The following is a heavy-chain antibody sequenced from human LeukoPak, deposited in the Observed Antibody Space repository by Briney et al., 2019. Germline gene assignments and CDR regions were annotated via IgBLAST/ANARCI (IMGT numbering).Heavy chain of an antibody. Sequence: GGSLRLSCTVSGFSYREHWMSWVRQAPGKGLEWVGNIKEDGNEDYYVDSVEGRFVIFRDNAKNSLYLQMHSLRAEDTAVYYCTRGDRGYAESLYWGRGTLVTVSS. V-gene: IGHV3-7*02. CDR3: TRGDRGYAESLY. J-gene: IGHJ4*02. CDR1: GFSYREHW. CDR2: IKEDGNED. D-gene: IGHD5-12*01.